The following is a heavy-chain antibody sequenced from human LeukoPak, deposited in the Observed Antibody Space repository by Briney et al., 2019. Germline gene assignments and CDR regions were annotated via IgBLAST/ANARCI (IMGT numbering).Heavy chain of an antibody. D-gene: IGHD5-18*01. CDR3: ARQRGYSYGYVGAFDI. CDR1: GGSISSGSYY. Sequence: SETLSLTCTVSGGSISSGSYYWSWIRQPAGKGLEWIGRIYTSGSTNYNPSLKSRVTISVDTSKNQFSLKLSSVTAADTAVYYRARQRGYSYGYVGAFDIWGQGTMVTVSS. CDR2: IYTSGST. J-gene: IGHJ3*02. V-gene: IGHV4-61*02.